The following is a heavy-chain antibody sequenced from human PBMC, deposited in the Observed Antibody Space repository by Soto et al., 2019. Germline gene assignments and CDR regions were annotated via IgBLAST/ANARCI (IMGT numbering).Heavy chain of an antibody. Sequence: LSLTCTISGASIRNYYWSWVRQPPGKGLEWIGYIYYSGSTNYNPSLKSRVTMSVDTSKRQFSLKLSSVTAADTAVYYCAYGGSYDGYFDFWGQGALVTVSS. D-gene: IGHD1-26*01. CDR3: AYGGSYDGYFDF. J-gene: IGHJ4*02. V-gene: IGHV4-59*01. CDR1: GASIRNYY. CDR2: IYYSGST.